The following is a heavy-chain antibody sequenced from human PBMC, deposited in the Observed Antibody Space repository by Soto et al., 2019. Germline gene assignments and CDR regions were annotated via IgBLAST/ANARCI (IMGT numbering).Heavy chain of an antibody. CDR1: GASLLSSY. D-gene: IGHD1-26*01. V-gene: IGHV4-4*07. CDR2: IFSSGRT. Sequence: SETLSLTCSVSGASLLSSYWSWVRQPAGKGLEWIGHIFSSGRTSYNPSLKSRLTMSIDPSMNVFSLNLSSVTAADTAVYYCAKGWDVKYFDYWGRGTLVTVSS. J-gene: IGHJ4*02. CDR3: AKGWDVKYFDY.